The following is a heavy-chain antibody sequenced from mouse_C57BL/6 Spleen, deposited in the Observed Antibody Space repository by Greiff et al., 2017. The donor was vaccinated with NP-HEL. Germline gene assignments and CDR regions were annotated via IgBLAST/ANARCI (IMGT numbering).Heavy chain of an antibody. V-gene: IGHV1-82*01. CDR3: ARDYYGSSSHWYFDV. J-gene: IGHJ1*03. D-gene: IGHD1-1*01. CDR1: GYAFSSSW. CDR2: IYPGDGDT. Sequence: VQLQQSGPELVKPGASVTISCKASGYAFSSSWMNWVKQRPGKGLVWIGRIYPGDGDTNYNGKFKGKATLTADKSSSTAYMQLSRLTSEDAAVYFCARDYYGSSSHWYFDVWGTGTTVTVSS.